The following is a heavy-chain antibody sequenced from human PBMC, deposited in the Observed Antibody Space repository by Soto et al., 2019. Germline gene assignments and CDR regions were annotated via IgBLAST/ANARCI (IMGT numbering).Heavy chain of an antibody. Sequence: EVQLLESGGGLAQPGGSLRLSCAASGFTFSSSDMSWVRQAPGKGLEWVSSITRTGDSTHYADSVKGRFTISRDNSKNTLHLQMNNLRAGETDVFFCAKGGGGDHGYWGQGTLVAVSS. V-gene: IGHV3-23*01. CDR2: ITRTGDST. J-gene: IGHJ4*02. CDR3: AKGGGGDHGY. CDR1: GFTFSSSD. D-gene: IGHD3-16*01.